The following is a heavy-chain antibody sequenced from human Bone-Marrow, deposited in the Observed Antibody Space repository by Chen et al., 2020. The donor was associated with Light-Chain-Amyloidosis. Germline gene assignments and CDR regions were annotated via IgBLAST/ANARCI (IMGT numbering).Heavy chain of an antibody. D-gene: IGHD3-9*01. CDR2: ISGSGGSR. Sequence: EVQLVESGGGLLQRGGSLRLSCAASGFAFSSYAMSWVRQAPGKGLEWVSTISGSGGSRSYGDSVKGRLTISRDNSKNALFLQRNSLRAEDTAVYYCAKDISYDDILPGYPADAFDIWGQGTMVTVSS. V-gene: IGHV3-23*04. J-gene: IGHJ3*02. CDR1: GFAFSSYA. CDR3: AKDISYDDILPGYPADAFDI.